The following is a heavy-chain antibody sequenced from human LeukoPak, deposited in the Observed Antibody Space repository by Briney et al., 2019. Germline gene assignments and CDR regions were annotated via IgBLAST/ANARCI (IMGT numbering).Heavy chain of an antibody. CDR2: INTNTGTP. V-gene: IGHV7-4-1*02. CDR1: GYTFSSYT. J-gene: IGHJ4*02. D-gene: IGHD5-12*01. Sequence: ASVKVSCKASGYTFSSYTLSWLRQAPGQGLEWMGWINTNTGTPTYAQGFTGRFVFSLDSSVSTAYLQISSLKAEDIAVYYCVRQYSGYESLYFDSWGQGTLVTASS. CDR3: VRQYSGYESLYFDS.